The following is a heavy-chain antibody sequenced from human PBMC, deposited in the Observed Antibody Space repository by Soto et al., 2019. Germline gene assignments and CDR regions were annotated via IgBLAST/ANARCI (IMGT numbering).Heavy chain of an antibody. CDR2: ISYDGSNK. CDR3: AKDHTAMVISWFDP. D-gene: IGHD5-18*01. Sequence: GGSLRLSCAASGFTFSSYGMHWVRQAPGKGLEWVAVISYDGSNKYYADSVKGRFTISRDNSKNTLYLQMNSLRAEDTAVYYCAKDHTAMVISWFDPWGQGTLVTVYS. CDR1: GFTFSSYG. J-gene: IGHJ5*02. V-gene: IGHV3-30*18.